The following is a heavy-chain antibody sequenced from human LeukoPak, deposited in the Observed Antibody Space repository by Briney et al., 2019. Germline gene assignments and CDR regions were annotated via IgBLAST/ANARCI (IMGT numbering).Heavy chain of an antibody. CDR2: ISSSGSTM. CDR3: ARGYYGSGSYDYYFDY. J-gene: IGHJ4*02. CDR1: GFTFSNYE. V-gene: IGHV3-48*03. Sequence: GGSLRLSCAASGFTFSNYEMNWVRQAPGKGLEWVSHISSSGSTMYYADSVKGRFTASRDNAKNSLYLQMNSLRAEDTAVYYCARGYYGSGSYDYYFDYWGQGNLVTVSS. D-gene: IGHD3-10*01.